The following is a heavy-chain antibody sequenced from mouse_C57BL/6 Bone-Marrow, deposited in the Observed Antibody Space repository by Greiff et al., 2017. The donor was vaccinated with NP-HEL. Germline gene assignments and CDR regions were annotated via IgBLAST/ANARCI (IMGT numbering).Heavy chain of an antibody. V-gene: IGHV1-4*01. Sequence: QVQLQQSGAELARPGASVKMSCKASGYTFTSYTMHWVKQRPGQGLEWIGYINPSSGYTKYNQKFKDKATLTADKSSSTAYMQLSSLTSEDSAVYYCARWHYDGYYRVYYYAMDYWGQGTSVTVSS. CDR1: GYTFTSYT. J-gene: IGHJ4*01. D-gene: IGHD2-3*01. CDR2: INPSSGYT. CDR3: ARWHYDGYYRVYYYAMDY.